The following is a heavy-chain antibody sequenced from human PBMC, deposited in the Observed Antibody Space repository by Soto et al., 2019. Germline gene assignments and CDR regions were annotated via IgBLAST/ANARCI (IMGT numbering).Heavy chain of an antibody. CDR1: GGCFSGYY. CDR3: ARPKTIGAAAGKGWFDP. Sequence: SETLSLTCAVYGGCFSGYYWSWIRQPPGKGLEGIGEINYSGSTNYNPSLKSRVTISVDTSKNQFSLKLTSVTAADTAMYYCARPKTIGAAAGKGWFDPWGQGTLVTVSS. J-gene: IGHJ5*02. CDR2: INYSGST. D-gene: IGHD6-13*01. V-gene: IGHV4-34*01.